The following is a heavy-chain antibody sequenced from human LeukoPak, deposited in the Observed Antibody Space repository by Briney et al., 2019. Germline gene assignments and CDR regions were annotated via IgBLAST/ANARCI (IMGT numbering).Heavy chain of an antibody. J-gene: IGHJ4*02. CDR3: ARGRPPRIRGYSGYDPYY. V-gene: IGHV3-7*03. Sequence: GGSLRLSCAASGFTFSSYWMSWVRQAPGKGLEWVANIKQDGSEKYYVDSVKGRFTISRDNAKNPLYLQMNSLRAEDTAVYYCARGRPPRIRGYSGYDPYYWGQGTLVTVSS. CDR2: IKQDGSEK. CDR1: GFTFSSYW. D-gene: IGHD5-12*01.